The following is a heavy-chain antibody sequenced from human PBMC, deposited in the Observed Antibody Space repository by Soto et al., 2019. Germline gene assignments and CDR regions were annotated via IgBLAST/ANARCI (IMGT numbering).Heavy chain of an antibody. CDR1: GGTFSTYT. Sequence: QVQLVQSGAEVKKPGSSVKVSCKASGGTFSTYTIIWVRQAPGQGLEWMGRILPMLDITNSAQRFQGRVTITADTSTSTASLELSSLRSEATDVYYCTLGSWSAETFDIWGRGTMVTVSS. V-gene: IGHV1-69*02. CDR3: TLGSWSAETFDI. J-gene: IGHJ3*02. CDR2: ILPMLDIT. D-gene: IGHD6-13*01.